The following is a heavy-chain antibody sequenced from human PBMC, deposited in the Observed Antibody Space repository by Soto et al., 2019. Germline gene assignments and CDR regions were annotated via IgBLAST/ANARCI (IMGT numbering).Heavy chain of an antibody. D-gene: IGHD1-7*01. CDR1: GYTFTSYG. J-gene: IGHJ4*02. V-gene: IGHV1-18*01. CDR2: ISAYNGNT. CDR3: ARELGITGTNEKPD. Sequence: ASVKVSCKASGYTFTSYGISWVRRAPGQGLEWMGWISAYNGNTNYAQKLQGRVTMTTDTSTSTAYMELRSLRSDDTAVYYCARELGITGTNEKPDWGQGTLVTVSS.